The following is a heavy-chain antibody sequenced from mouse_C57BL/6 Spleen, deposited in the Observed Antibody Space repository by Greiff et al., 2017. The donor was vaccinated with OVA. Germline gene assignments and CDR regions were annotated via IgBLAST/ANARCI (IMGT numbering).Heavy chain of an antibody. CDR1: GFSLTSYG. D-gene: IGHD2-5*01. CDR2: IWSDGST. J-gene: IGHJ4*01. V-gene: IGHV2-6-1*01. Sequence: VKLMESGPGLVAPSQSLSITCTVSGFSLTSYGVHWVRQPPGKGLEWLVVIWSDGSTTYNSALKSRLSISKDNSKSQVFLKMNSLQTDDTAMYYCARHQTYYSNYYAMDYWGQGTSVTVSS. CDR3: ARHQTYYSNYYAMDY.